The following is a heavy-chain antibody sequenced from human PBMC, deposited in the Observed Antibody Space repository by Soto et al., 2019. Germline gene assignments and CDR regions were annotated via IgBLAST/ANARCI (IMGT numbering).Heavy chain of an antibody. CDR3: ARLVPAGMGAYYYYGMDV. CDR2: IYYSGST. CDR1: GGSISSGDYY. Sequence: SETLSLTCTVSGGSISSGDYYWSWIRQPPGKGLEWIGYIYYSGSTYYNPSLKSRVTISVDTSKNQFSLKLSSVTAADTAVYYCARLVPAGMGAYYYYGMDVWGQGTTVTVSS. J-gene: IGHJ6*02. V-gene: IGHV4-30-4*01. D-gene: IGHD2-2*01.